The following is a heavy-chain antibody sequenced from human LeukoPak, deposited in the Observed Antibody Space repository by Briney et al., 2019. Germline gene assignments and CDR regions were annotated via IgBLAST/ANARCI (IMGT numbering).Heavy chain of an antibody. V-gene: IGHV3-48*04. CDR1: GFTFSSSS. CDR3: ASGYSSGPVY. D-gene: IGHD6-19*01. CDR2: ISSTSTTI. J-gene: IGHJ4*02. Sequence: GGSMRLSCAASGFTFSSSSMNWVRQAPGKGLEWVSYISSTSTTIYYADSVKGRFTISRDNAKNSLYLQMNSLRAEDTAVYYCASGYSSGPVYWGQGNLVTVSS.